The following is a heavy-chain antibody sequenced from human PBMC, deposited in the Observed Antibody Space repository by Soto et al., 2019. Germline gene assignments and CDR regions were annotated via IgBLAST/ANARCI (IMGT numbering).Heavy chain of an antibody. D-gene: IGHD2-15*01. J-gene: IGHJ5*02. CDR3: ARLVACNGGSCKFDP. CDR2: INYRGTT. Sequence: QLQLQESGPGLVTPSETLSLTCTVSGGSIRSSSYFWAWVRQSPAKGLEWIGSINYRGTTFYTASLRSRVTISIDTSKNQFSLTLISVTAADTALYYCARLVACNGGSCKFDPWGQGTLVTVSS. V-gene: IGHV4-39*01. CDR1: GGSIRSSSYF.